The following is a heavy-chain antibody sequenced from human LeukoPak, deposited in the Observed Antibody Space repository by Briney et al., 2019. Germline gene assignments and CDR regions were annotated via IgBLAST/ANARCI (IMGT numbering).Heavy chain of an antibody. D-gene: IGHD7-27*01. CDR2: IYHRVNT. V-gene: IGHV4-38-2*02. J-gene: IGHJ4*02. Sequence: SETLSLNCTVSGYSISGAYYWGWIRQPPGKGLEWIGTIYHRVNTNYNPSLKSRVTISVDMSKNQFSLKLSSVTAADTAVYFCARGFRGDNFDYWGQGTLVTVFS. CDR1: GYSISGAYY. CDR3: ARGFRGDNFDY.